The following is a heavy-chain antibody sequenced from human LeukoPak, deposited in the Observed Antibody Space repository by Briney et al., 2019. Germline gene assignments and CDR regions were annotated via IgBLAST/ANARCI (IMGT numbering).Heavy chain of an antibody. V-gene: IGHV4-38-2*02. CDR1: GYSISTGYY. D-gene: IGHD5-18*01. CDR2: IYHSGTT. CDR3: ARLSRGYSYDRRGYFQH. J-gene: IGHJ1*01. Sequence: PSETLSLTCTVSGYSISTGYYWGWIRQPPGKGLEWIGSIYHSGTTYYNPSLKSRVTISVDTSKNQFSLKLSSVTAADTAVYYCARLSRGYSYDRRGYFQHWGQGTLVTVSS.